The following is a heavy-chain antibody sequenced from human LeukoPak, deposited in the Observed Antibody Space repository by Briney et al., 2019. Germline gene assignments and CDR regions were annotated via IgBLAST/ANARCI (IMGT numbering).Heavy chain of an antibody. D-gene: IGHD3-10*01. CDR2: IKQDGSEK. CDR1: GFTFSSYW. V-gene: IGHV3-7*01. Sequence: GGSLRLSCAASGFTFSSYWMSWVRQAPGKGLEWVANIKQDGSEKYYVDSVKGRFTISRDNAKNSLYLQMNSLRAEDTAVYYCAREVASGGNWFDPWGQGTLVTVSS. CDR3: AREVASGGNWFDP. J-gene: IGHJ5*02.